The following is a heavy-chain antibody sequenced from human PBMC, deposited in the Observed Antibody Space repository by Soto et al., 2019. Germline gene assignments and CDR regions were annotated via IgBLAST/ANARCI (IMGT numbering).Heavy chain of an antibody. CDR2: ISYDGSNK. J-gene: IGHJ5*02. CDR3: VSPTLTQGS. V-gene: IGHV3-30-3*01. CDR1: GFTFSSYA. Sequence: QVQLVESGGGVVQPGRSLRLSCAASGFTFSSYAMHWVRQAPGKGLEWVAVISYDGSNKYYADSVKGRFTISRDNSKNTLYLQMNSLRAEDTAVYYCVSPTLTQGSWGQGTLVTVSS.